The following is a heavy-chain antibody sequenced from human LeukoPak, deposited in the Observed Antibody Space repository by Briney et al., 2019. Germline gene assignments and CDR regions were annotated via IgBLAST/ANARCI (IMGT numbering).Heavy chain of an antibody. CDR3: AREARILRYFDWFPGEFTSDYYYMDV. J-gene: IGHJ6*03. D-gene: IGHD3-9*01. V-gene: IGHV1-46*01. CDR1: GYTFTSYY. CDR2: INPSGGST. Sequence: ASVKVSCKASGYTFTSYYMHWVRQAPGQGLEWMGIINPSGGSTSYAQKFQGRVTMTRDTSTSTVYMELSSLRSEDTAVYYCAREARILRYFDWFPGEFTSDYYYMDVWGKGTTVTISS.